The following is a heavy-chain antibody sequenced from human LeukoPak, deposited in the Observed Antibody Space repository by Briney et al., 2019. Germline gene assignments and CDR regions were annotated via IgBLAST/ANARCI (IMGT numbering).Heavy chain of an antibody. CDR2: IIPILGIA. V-gene: IGHV1-69*04. CDR1: GGTFSSYA. Sequence: SVKVSCKASGGTFSSYAISWVRQAPGQGLEWMGRIIPILGIANYAQKFQGRVTITADKSTSTACMELSSLRSEDTAVYYCARHPPGIVGTLFYYGMDVWGQGTTVTVSS. D-gene: IGHD1-26*01. J-gene: IGHJ6*02. CDR3: ARHPPGIVGTLFYYGMDV.